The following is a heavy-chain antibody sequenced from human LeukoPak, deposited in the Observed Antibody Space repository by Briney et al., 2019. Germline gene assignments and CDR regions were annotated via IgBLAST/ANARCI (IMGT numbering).Heavy chain of an antibody. D-gene: IGHD2-2*01. V-gene: IGHV3-23*05. J-gene: IGHJ4*02. CDR2: IDWSSTFI. CDR1: GFNFNNHA. Sequence: GGSLRLSCAASGFNFNNHAMTWVRQAPGKGLEWVSSIDWSSTFIFYADSVRGRFTISRDNSKSTLYLQMNTLRAEDTAVYYCAKYFSSGSRNFDYWGQGTLVTVS. CDR3: AKYFSSGSRNFDY.